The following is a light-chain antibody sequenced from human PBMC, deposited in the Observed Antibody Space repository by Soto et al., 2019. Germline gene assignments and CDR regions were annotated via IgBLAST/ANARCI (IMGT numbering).Light chain of an antibody. CDR1: SSDVGGYNY. Sequence: QSALTQPASGAGSPGHSITISCTGTSSDVGGYNYVSWYKQHPRKAPKLMIYDVSNRPSGLYNRFSGSKSGNTASLTISGLQGEDESDYYCSSYTSSSTLVVFGGGTKLTVL. J-gene: IGLJ2*01. V-gene: IGLV2-14*01. CDR3: SSYTSSSTLVV. CDR2: DVS.